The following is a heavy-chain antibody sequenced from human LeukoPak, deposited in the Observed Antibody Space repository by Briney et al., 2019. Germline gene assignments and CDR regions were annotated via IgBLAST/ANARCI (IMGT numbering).Heavy chain of an antibody. Sequence: KSGGSLRLSCAASGFTFSGSTMNWVRQAPGKGLEWVSFISTSSSYIYYADSVRGRFAISRDNSKNTLYLQMNSLRAEDTAVYYCARGGSYLSAFDIWGQGTMVTVSS. CDR3: ARGGSYLSAFDI. CDR1: GFTFSGST. V-gene: IGHV3-21*04. D-gene: IGHD1-26*01. CDR2: ISTSSSYI. J-gene: IGHJ3*02.